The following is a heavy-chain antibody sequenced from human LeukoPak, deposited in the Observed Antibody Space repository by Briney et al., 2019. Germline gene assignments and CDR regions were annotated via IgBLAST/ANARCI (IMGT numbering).Heavy chain of an antibody. CDR3: AKSGSIAVADKFDD. D-gene: IGHD6-19*01. CDR2: ISGSGGGA. V-gene: IGHV3-23*01. CDR1: GFTFGNYA. Sequence: QSGGSLRLSCAVSGFTFGNYAMHWVRQAPGKGLEWVSGISGSGGGAHYADSVKGRFTISRDNFKNTLSVQMSSLRVEDTAVYYCAKSGSIAVADKFDDWGQGTLVTVSS. J-gene: IGHJ4*02.